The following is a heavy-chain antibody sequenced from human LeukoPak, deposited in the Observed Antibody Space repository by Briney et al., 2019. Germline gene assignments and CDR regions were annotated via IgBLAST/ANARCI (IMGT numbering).Heavy chain of an antibody. D-gene: IGHD1-26*01. CDR2: IKSDGSST. CDR1: GFTFSSYW. CDR3: ASASGSYSN. V-gene: IGHV3-74*01. J-gene: IGHJ4*02. Sequence: GGSLRRSCAASGFTFSSYWMHWVRQAPGKGLVWVSCIKSDGSSTSYADSVKGRFTISRDNAKNTLYLQMNSLRAEDTAVYYCASASGSYSNWGQGTLVTVSS.